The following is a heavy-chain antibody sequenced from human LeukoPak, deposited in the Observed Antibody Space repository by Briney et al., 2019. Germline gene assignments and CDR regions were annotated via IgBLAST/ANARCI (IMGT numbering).Heavy chain of an antibody. D-gene: IGHD1-26*01. Sequence: SETLSLTCTVSGGSISSYYWSWIRQPPGKGLEWIGYIYISGSTNYNPSLKSRVTISVDASKNQFSLKLSSVTAADTAVYYCARLKEKWELPTDLDYWGQGTLVTVSS. V-gene: IGHV4-4*09. CDR2: IYISGST. CDR3: ARLKEKWELPTDLDY. CDR1: GGSISSYY. J-gene: IGHJ4*02.